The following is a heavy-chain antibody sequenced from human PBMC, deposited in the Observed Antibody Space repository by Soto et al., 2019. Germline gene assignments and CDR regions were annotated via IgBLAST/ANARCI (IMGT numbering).Heavy chain of an antibody. CDR3: AREGLRQHYIWCDP. V-gene: IGHV1-69*12. CDR1: GGTFSSYA. J-gene: IGHJ5*02. CDR2: IIPIFGTA. Sequence: QVQLVQSGAEVKKPGYSVKVSCKASGGTFSSYAISWVRQAPGQGLEWMGGIIPIFGTANYDQKFQGRVTITADESTSTAYMELSSLRSEDTAVYYCAREGLRQHYIWCDPWGQGTLVTVSS. D-gene: IGHD6-13*01.